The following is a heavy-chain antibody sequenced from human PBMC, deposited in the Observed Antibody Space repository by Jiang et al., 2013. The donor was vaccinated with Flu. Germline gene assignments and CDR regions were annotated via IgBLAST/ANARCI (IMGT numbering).Heavy chain of an antibody. Sequence: VQLLESGGGMVQPGRSLRLSCVASGFTFSNYGMHWVRQAPGKGLEWVAVIRYDGSTRYYADSVRGRFTISRDNSNNTLFLQMNSLRAEDTAVYYCARTGSKWIPRGWFDPWGQGTLVTVSS. CDR1: GFTFSNYG. CDR3: ARTGSKWIPRGWFDP. V-gene: IGHV3-33*01. D-gene: IGHD5-12*01. J-gene: IGHJ5*02. CDR2: IRYDGSTR.